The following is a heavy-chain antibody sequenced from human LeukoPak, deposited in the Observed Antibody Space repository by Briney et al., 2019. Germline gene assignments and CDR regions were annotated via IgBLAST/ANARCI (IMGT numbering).Heavy chain of an antibody. V-gene: IGHV4-34*01. CDR3: AGVDDY. CDR2: INHSGST. Sequence: KPSDTLSLTCAVYGGSFSGYHWSWIRQPPEKGLEWIWEINHSGSTNYNPSLKSRVTISLDTSKNQFSLTLSSVTAADTAVYYCAGVDDYWGQGTLVTVSS. J-gene: IGHJ4*02. CDR1: GGSFSGYH.